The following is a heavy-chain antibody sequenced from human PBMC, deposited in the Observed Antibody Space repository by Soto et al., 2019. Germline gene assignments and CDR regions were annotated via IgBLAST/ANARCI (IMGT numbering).Heavy chain of an antibody. CDR2: INPDSGAT. V-gene: IGHV1-2*02. J-gene: IGHJ4*02. CDR3: ARGDYGTGGYPFPYFAY. D-gene: IGHD2-8*02. Sequence: HEHLVQSGAEVKRPGASLKVSCKAAGYSFTGYYIHWVRQAPGQGLEWMGWINPDSGATNYAQNFQGRVPLTSDTSISTASMDLTSLTSAATAVYYCARGDYGTGGYPFPYFAYWGQGTLVIFSS. CDR1: GYSFTGYY.